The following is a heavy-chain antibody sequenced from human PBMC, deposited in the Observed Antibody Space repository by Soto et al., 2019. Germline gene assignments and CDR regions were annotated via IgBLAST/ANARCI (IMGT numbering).Heavy chain of an antibody. V-gene: IGHV1-69*01. J-gene: IGHJ4*02. CDR2: IIPIFGTA. CDR1: GGTFSSYA. CDR3: ARAGSDYYDYVWGSYRYTTAFDY. Sequence: QVQLVQSGAEVKKPGSSVKVSCKASGGTFSSYAISWVRQAPGQGLEWMGGIIPIFGTANYEQKFQGRVTITADESTSTAYMELSSLRSEDTAVYYCARAGSDYYDYVWGSYRYTTAFDYWGQGTLVTVSS. D-gene: IGHD3-16*02.